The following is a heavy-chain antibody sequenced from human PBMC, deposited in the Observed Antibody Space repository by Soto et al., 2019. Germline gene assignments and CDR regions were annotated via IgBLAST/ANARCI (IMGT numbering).Heavy chain of an antibody. J-gene: IGHJ6*01. Sequence: QVQLQESGPGLVKPSQTLSLSCTVSCGSISSCVNYWSWIRHHPRKRLQWTGYIYYSGRTYYNPSLESRITISVDQSKNQFSLKLSAVTSADTAVYYCAGDSTVTTTLLDVWGQGNTVIVSS. CDR3: AGDSTVTTTLLDV. V-gene: IGHV4-31*03. CDR1: CGSISSCVNY. CDR2: IYYSGRT. D-gene: IGHD4-17*01.